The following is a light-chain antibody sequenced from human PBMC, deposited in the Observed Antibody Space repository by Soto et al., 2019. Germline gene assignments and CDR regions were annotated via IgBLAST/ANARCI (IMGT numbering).Light chain of an antibody. J-gene: IGLJ2*01. V-gene: IGLV7-46*01. CDR2: DTS. CDR3: LLSYSGARVVV. CDR1: TGAVTSGHY. Sequence: QAVVTQEPSLTVSPGGTVTLTCGSSTGAVTSGHYPYWFQQKPGQAPRTLIHDTSNKHSWTPAWFSGSLLGGKAALTLSGAQPEDEAEYYCLLSYSGARVVVFGGGTKVTVL.